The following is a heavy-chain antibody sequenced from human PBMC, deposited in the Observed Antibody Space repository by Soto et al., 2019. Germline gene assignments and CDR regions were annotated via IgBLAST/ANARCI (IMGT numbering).Heavy chain of an antibody. D-gene: IGHD6-13*01. Sequence: SETLSLTCTVSGGSISSYYWSWIRQPPGKGLEWIGYIHYSGSTNYNPSLKSRVTISVDTSKNQFTLKLTSVTVADTAVYYCATSYGIAWYTYWGQGTQVTVSS. V-gene: IGHV4-59*01. CDR1: GGSISSYY. CDR3: ATSYGIAWYTY. J-gene: IGHJ4*02. CDR2: IHYSGST.